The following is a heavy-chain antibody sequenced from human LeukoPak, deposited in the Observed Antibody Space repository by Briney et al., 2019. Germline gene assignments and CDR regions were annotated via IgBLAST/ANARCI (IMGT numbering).Heavy chain of an antibody. CDR1: GASISSYY. D-gene: IGHD2-2*01. V-gene: IGHV4-59*01. Sequence: SETLSLTCTVSGASISSYYWSWIRQPPGKGLEWIGYIYYSGSTNYNPSLKSRVTMSVDTSKNQFSLKLTSVTAADTAVYYCARDSTPAYWGQGPLVTVFS. CDR3: ARDSTPAY. J-gene: IGHJ4*02. CDR2: IYYSGST.